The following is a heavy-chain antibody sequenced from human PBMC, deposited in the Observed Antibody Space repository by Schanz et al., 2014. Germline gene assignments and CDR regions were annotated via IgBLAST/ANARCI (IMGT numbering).Heavy chain of an antibody. CDR1: GFTFSTYA. CDR3: VRDSFFAFDY. V-gene: IGHV3-23*01. Sequence: DVHLLESGGTLVRPGGSLRLSCAASGFTFSTYAMAWVRQAPGKGLEWVSSINTGGDSTYYADSVKGRFTMSRDNAKNSVFLQMNSLRAEDTAVYYCVRDSFFAFDYWGQGTLVTVSS. D-gene: IGHD3-3*01. J-gene: IGHJ4*02. CDR2: INTGGDST.